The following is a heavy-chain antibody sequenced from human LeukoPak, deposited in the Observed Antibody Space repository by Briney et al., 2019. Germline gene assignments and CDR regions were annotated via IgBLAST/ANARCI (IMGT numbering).Heavy chain of an antibody. D-gene: IGHD3-22*01. V-gene: IGHV4-59*01. Sequence: SETLSLTCTVSGASINSNYWSWIRQPPGKGLEWIGYIYYSGSANYNPSLQSRVTISIDTSKNQFSLRLSSVTAADTAMYYCATDSPDSSGYYPLGYWGQGTLVTVSS. CDR1: GASINSNY. CDR2: IYYSGSA. J-gene: IGHJ4*02. CDR3: ATDSPDSSGYYPLGY.